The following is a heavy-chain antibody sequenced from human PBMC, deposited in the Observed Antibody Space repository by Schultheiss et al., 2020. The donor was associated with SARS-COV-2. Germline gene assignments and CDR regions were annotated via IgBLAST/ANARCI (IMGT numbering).Heavy chain of an antibody. CDR1: GAPVSGGRYY. D-gene: IGHD1-1*01. Sequence: SETLSLTCNVSGAPVSGGRYYWSWIRQSPGKGLEWIGFVYGSGSTNYNPSLKSRVTMSVDTSKNQFSLKLSSVTAADTAVYYCARDTAWNDLDYWGQGTLVTVSS. V-gene: IGHV4-61*01. J-gene: IGHJ4*02. CDR2: VYGSGST. CDR3: ARDTAWNDLDY.